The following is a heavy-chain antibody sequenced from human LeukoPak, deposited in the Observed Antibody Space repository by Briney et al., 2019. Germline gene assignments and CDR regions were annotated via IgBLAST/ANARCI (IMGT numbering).Heavy chain of an antibody. D-gene: IGHD6-19*01. CDR2: ISTYNGSS. Sequence: ASVKVSCTTSVYTFTSSGITWVRQAPGQGLEWMGWISTYNGSSKYAQNLQGRVTMTADTSTSTAYMELSSLRSDDTAVYYCAKNSSGGYSDYWGQGTLVTVSS. V-gene: IGHV1-18*01. CDR1: VYTFTSSG. CDR3: AKNSSGGYSDY. J-gene: IGHJ4*02.